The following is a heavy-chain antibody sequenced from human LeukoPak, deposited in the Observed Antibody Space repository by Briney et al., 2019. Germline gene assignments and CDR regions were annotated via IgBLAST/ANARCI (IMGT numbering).Heavy chain of an antibody. CDR1: GFTFSSYA. V-gene: IGHV3-23*01. CDR2: ISGSGGST. CDR3: AKDSGVVPAARGDAFDI. Sequence: GGSLRLSCAASGFTFSSYAMSWVRQAPGKGLEWVSAISGSGGSTYYADSVKGRFTISRDNSKNTLYLQMNSLRAEDTAVYYCAKDSGVVPAARGDAFDIWGQGTMVTASS. D-gene: IGHD2-2*01. J-gene: IGHJ3*02.